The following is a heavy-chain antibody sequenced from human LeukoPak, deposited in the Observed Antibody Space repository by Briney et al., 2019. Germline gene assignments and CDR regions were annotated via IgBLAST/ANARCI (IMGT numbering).Heavy chain of an antibody. Sequence: GGSLRLSCAASGFTFSSQTMNWVRQAPGKGLEWVSYISSGGSTIYYADSVKGRFTISRDNAKNSLYLQMNGLRAEDTAVYYCAGDFDYWGQGTLVTVSS. CDR2: ISSGGSTI. CDR1: GFTFSSQT. J-gene: IGHJ4*02. CDR3: AGDFDY. V-gene: IGHV3-48*04.